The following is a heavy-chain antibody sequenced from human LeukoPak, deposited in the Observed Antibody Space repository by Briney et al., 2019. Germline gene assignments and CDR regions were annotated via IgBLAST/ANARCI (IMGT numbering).Heavy chain of an antibody. Sequence: SETLSLTCTVSGGSISSYYWGWIRQPPAKGLEWIGYIYYSGSTNYNPSLKSRVTISVNTSKTQFSLRLNSVTAADTAVYYCARTTSYGYYTHWGQGTLVTVSS. CDR3: ARTTSYGYYTH. CDR2: IYYSGST. CDR1: GGSISSYY. J-gene: IGHJ4*02. D-gene: IGHD3-3*01. V-gene: IGHV4-59*01.